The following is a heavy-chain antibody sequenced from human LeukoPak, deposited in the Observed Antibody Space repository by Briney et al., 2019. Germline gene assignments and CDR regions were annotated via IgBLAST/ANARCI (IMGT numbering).Heavy chain of an antibody. Sequence: GGSLRLSCAASGFTFTTYAMIWVRQAPGKWLEWVSSISANGGSTYYADSVKGRFTISRDNSKNTLYLQMNSLRAEDTAVYYCAKDQGRYSRGGLDYWGQGTLVTVSS. J-gene: IGHJ4*02. CDR1: GFTFTTYA. CDR2: ISANGGST. V-gene: IGHV3-23*01. CDR3: AKDQGRYSRGGLDY. D-gene: IGHD6-19*01.